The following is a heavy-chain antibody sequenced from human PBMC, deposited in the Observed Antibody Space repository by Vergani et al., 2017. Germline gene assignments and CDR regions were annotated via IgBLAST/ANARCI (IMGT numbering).Heavy chain of an antibody. V-gene: IGHV4-38-2*02. J-gene: IGHJ6*02. Sequence: QVQLQESGPGLVRPSETLSLTCDVSGYSISSGYSWGWIRQPPGKGLEWIGSIYHSTITYYNPSLKSRLIISADTSKNLFSLNLSSVTAADTAVYYCARETLYGDPEDDYHGMDVWGRGTTVTVSS. D-gene: IGHD4-17*01. CDR1: GYSISSGYS. CDR2: IYHSTIT. CDR3: ARETLYGDPEDDYHGMDV.